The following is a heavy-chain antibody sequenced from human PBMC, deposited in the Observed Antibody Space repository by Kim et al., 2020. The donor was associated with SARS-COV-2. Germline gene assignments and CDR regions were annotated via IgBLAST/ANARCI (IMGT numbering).Heavy chain of an antibody. Sequence: ASVKVSCKASGYTFTGYYMHWVRQAPGQGLEWMGRINPNSGGTNYAQKFQGRVTMTRDTSISTAYMELSRLRSDGTAVYYCASAAWGRGRGGYYMDGWGKGTTVTVSS. D-gene: IGHD3-16*01. CDR2: INPNSGGT. J-gene: IGHJ6*03. V-gene: IGHV1-2*06. CDR1: GYTFTGYY. CDR3: ASAAWGRGRGGYYMDG.